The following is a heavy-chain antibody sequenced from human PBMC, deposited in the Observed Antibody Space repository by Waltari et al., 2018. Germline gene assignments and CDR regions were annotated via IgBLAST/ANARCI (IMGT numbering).Heavy chain of an antibody. V-gene: IGHV4-39*02. J-gene: IGHJ4*02. CDR3: ARDRAPSSWPYYFDY. Sequence: QLQLQESGPGLVKPSETLSLTCTVSSGSITDSGHYWGWIRQPPGKGMEWIGSISYSGTSYPNPSLKSRVTISIDTSKNQFSLKLSSVTAADTAVYYCARDRAPSSWPYYFDYWGQGTLVTVSS. CDR1: SGSITDSGHY. CDR2: ISYSGTS. D-gene: IGHD6-13*01.